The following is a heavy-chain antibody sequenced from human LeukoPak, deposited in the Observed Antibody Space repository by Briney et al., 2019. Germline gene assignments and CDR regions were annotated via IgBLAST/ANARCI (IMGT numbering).Heavy chain of an antibody. V-gene: IGHV1-18*01. J-gene: IGHJ5*02. CDR2: ISGYTGNT. CDR1: GYTFSSYG. CDR3: ARDGGSGYANWFDP. D-gene: IGHD3-3*01. Sequence: ASVKVSCKASGYTFSSYGISWVRQAPGQGLEWMGWISGYTGNTNYARNLQGRVTMTRDTSTSTAYMELRSLRSDDTALYYCARDGGSGYANWFDPWGQGTRVTVSS.